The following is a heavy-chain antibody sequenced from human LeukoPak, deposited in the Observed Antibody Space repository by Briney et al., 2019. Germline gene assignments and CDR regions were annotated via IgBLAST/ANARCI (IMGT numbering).Heavy chain of an antibody. D-gene: IGHD2-2*02. Sequence: GGSLRLSCAASGFTFSSYWMHWVRQAPGKGLVWVSRINIDGSTTSYADSAKGRFTISRDNAKNSLYLQMNSLRAGDTAVYYCARDWGGGYCSSTSCYTLGDAFDIWGQGTMVTVSS. J-gene: IGHJ3*02. CDR3: ARDWGGGYCSSTSCYTLGDAFDI. V-gene: IGHV3-74*01. CDR2: INIDGSTT. CDR1: GFTFSSYW.